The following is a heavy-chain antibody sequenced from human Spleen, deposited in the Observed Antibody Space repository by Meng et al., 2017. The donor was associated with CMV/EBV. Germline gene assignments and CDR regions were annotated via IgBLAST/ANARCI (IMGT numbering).Heavy chain of an antibody. V-gene: IGHV1-46*01. CDR3: ANLGGYCSSTSCPPSRDY. D-gene: IGHD2-2*01. Sequence: ASVKVSCKASGYTFTSYYMHWVRQAPGQGLEWMGIINPSGGSTSYAQKFQGRVTMTRDTSTSTVYMELSSLRSEDTAAYYCANLGGYCSSTSCPPSRDYWGQGALVTVS. CDR1: GYTFTSYY. J-gene: IGHJ4*02. CDR2: INPSGGST.